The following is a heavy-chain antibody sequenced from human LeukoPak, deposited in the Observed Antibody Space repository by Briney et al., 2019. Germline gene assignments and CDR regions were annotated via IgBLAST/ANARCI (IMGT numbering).Heavy chain of an antibody. J-gene: IGHJ6*02. CDR2: INPNSGGT. CDR1: GYTVTGYY. Sequence: ASVDVSSKASGYTVTGYYMHWMRHAPGQWLEWMGWINPNSGGTNYAQKFQGRVTMTRDTSISTAYMELSRLRSDEPAVYYCARGSGYFDWLSPYYYYGMDVWGQGTTVTVYS. V-gene: IGHV1-2*02. CDR3: ARGSGYFDWLSPYYYYGMDV. D-gene: IGHD3-9*01.